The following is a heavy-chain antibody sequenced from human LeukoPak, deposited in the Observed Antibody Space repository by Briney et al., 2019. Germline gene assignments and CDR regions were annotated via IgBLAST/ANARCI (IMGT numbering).Heavy chain of an antibody. CDR3: ARLKEGPNPNPNAKLKSSRPLDWLHEYYFDY. CDR2: KSVGGST. D-gene: IGHD3-9*01. J-gene: IGHJ4*02. V-gene: IGHV4-39*01. Sequence: SETLSLTCTVSGGSISSGSYYWAWIRQPPGTGLEWIGSKSVGGSTYYNPSLKSRVTISGDTSKKQFSLNLSSVTAADTAVYYCARLKEGPNPNPNAKLKSSRPLDWLHEYYFDYWGQGTLVTVSS. CDR1: GGSISSGSYY.